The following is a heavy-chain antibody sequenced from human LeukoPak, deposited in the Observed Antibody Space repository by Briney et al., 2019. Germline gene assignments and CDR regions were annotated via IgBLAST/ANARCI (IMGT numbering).Heavy chain of an antibody. J-gene: IGHJ4*02. Sequence: ASVKVSCKASGYTFTSYDFNWVRQATGQRPEWMGWMSPNSGDTGYAQKFQDRVTMTRNTSISTAYMELSSLRSDDTAVYYCARWNLGTYGSVDYWGQGTLVTVSS. CDR3: ARWNLGTYGSVDY. D-gene: IGHD3-10*01. CDR1: GYTFTSYD. V-gene: IGHV1-8*01. CDR2: MSPNSGDT.